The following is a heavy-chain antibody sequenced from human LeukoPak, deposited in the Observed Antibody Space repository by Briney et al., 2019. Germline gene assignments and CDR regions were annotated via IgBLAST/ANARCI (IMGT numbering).Heavy chain of an antibody. J-gene: IGHJ6*03. V-gene: IGHV4-59*01. Sequence: SETLSLTRTVSGGSISSYYWSWIRQPPGKGLEWIGYIYYSGSTNYNPSLKSRVTISVDTSKNQFSLKLSSVTAADTAVYYCAREPARLRYMDVWGKGTTATVSS. CDR3: AREPARLRYMDV. CDR2: IYYSGST. CDR1: GGSISSYY. D-gene: IGHD2-2*01.